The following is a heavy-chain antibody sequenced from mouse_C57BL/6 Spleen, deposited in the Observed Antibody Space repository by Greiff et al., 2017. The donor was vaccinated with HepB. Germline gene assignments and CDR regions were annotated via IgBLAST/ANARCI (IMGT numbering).Heavy chain of an antibody. CDR3: ARSGYYGRYYYAMDY. J-gene: IGHJ4*01. CDR1: GYTFTSYW. CDR2: IYPSDSET. Sequence: VQLQQPGAELVRPGSSVKLSCKASGYTFTSYWMDWVKQRPGQGLEWIGNIYPSDSETHYNQKFKDKATLTVDKSSSTAYMQLSSLTSEDSAVYYCARSGYYGRYYYAMDYWGQGTSVTVSS. V-gene: IGHV1-61*01. D-gene: IGHD1-1*01.